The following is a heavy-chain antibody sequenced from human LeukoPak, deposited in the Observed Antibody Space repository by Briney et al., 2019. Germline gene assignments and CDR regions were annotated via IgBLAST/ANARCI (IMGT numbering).Heavy chain of an antibody. D-gene: IGHD3-3*01. V-gene: IGHV4-34*01. CDR1: GGSFSGYY. CDR2: IYHSGTT. CDR3: ARSPSTIFGVVISRFDC. J-gene: IGHJ4*02. Sequence: SETLSLTCAVYGGSFSGYYWSWVRQPPGKGLEWIGEIYHSGTTHYNPSLKSRDTISVDKSKNQFSLKLRSVTAADTAVYYCARSPSTIFGVVISRFDCWGQGTLVTVSS.